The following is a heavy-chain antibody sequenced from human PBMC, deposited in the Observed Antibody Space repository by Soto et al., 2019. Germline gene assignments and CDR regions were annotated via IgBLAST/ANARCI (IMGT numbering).Heavy chain of an antibody. CDR2: MNSNSGNT. J-gene: IGHJ4*02. Sequence: ASVKVSCKASGYTFTSYDINWVRQATGQGLEWMGWMNSNSGNTGYAQKFQGRVTMTRNTSISTAYMELSSLRSEDTAVYYCARVRSSRVAAAGRNPFDYWGQGALVTVSS. CDR1: GYTFTSYD. CDR3: ARVRSSRVAAAGRNPFDY. V-gene: IGHV1-8*01. D-gene: IGHD6-13*01.